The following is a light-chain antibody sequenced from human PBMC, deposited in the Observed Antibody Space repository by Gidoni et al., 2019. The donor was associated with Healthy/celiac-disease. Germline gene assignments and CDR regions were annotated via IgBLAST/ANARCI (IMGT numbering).Light chain of an antibody. CDR2: AAS. CDR1: QSMNSY. Sequence: DIQMTQSPSSLSASVRDRVTLPCRASQSMNSYLNWYQQKPGKAPELLIYAASSLQSGVPSRFSGSRSGTDFTLTISSLQPEDFATYYCQQSYSTPLTFGGGTKVEIK. CDR3: QQSYSTPLT. V-gene: IGKV1-39*01. J-gene: IGKJ4*01.